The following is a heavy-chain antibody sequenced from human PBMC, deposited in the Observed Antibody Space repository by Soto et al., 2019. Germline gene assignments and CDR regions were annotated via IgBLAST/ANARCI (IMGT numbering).Heavy chain of an antibody. Sequence: QVQLAESGGGVVQPGRSLRLSCVASGLNFSSYSMHWVRQAPGKGLEWVAVISFDGSNKYYGDSVNGRFTVSRDDSKNTVYLQMNSLRAEDTAVYFCVKDRPLDHWGHGTLVTVSS. J-gene: IGHJ4*01. CDR2: ISFDGSNK. CDR3: VKDRPLDH. V-gene: IGHV3-30*18. CDR1: GLNFSSYS.